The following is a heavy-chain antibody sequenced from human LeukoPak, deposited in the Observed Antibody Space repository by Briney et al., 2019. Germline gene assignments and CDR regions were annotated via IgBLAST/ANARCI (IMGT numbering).Heavy chain of an antibody. CDR2: IKQDGSEK. D-gene: IGHD6-19*01. CDR3: ARIKSSGWYKY. Sequence: PGGSLRLSCAASGFTFSSYWMSWVRQAPGKGLEWVANIKQDGSEKYYVDSVKGRFTISRDNAKNSLYLQMNSLRAEDTAVYYSARIKSSGWYKYWGQGTLVTVSS. J-gene: IGHJ4*02. V-gene: IGHV3-7*01. CDR1: GFTFSSYW.